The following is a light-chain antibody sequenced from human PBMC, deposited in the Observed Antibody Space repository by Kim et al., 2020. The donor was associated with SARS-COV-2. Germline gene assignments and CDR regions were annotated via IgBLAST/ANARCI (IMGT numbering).Light chain of an antibody. V-gene: IGLV2-23*02. CDR2: EVS. CDR1: SSDVGSYNL. Sequence: GQSITIPCTGTSSDVGSYNLVSWYQQHPGKAPKLMIYEVSKRPSGVSNRSSGSKSGNTASLTISGLQAEDEADYYCCSYAGSSTVVFGGGTQLTVL. CDR3: CSYAGSSTVV. J-gene: IGLJ2*01.